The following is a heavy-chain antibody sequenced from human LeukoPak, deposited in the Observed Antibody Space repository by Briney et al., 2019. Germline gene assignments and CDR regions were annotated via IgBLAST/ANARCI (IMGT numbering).Heavy chain of an antibody. CDR2: NYPGDSDN. CDR3: ARQGSSAPFDY. J-gene: IGHJ4*02. V-gene: IGHV5-51*01. D-gene: IGHD6-6*01. Sequence: GESLKISCKGSGYNFTSYWIGWVRQMPGKGLGWMGINYPGDSDNRYSPSFKGQVTISADKSISTAYLQWSSLKASDAAMYYCARQGSSAPFDYWGEGSLVSVSS. CDR1: GYNFTSYW.